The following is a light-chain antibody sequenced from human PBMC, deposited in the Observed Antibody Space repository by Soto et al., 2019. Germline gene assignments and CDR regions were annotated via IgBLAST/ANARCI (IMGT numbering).Light chain of an antibody. CDR2: DAS. J-gene: IGKJ1*01. V-gene: IGKV1-5*01. Sequence: DIQMTQSPSTLSASVGDRVTITCRASHSISSWLAWYQQKPGKAPKLLIYDASSLESGVPSRFSGSGSGTEFTLTISSLQPEDFATYSCQQSYSTTWTFGQGTKVDI. CDR3: QQSYSTTWT. CDR1: HSISSW.